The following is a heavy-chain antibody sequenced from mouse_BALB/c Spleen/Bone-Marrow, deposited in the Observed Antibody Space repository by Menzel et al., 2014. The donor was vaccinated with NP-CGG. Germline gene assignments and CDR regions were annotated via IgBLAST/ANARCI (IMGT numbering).Heavy chain of an antibody. CDR1: GYTFTSYW. CDR3: TRAYGSSYEYYFNN. J-gene: IGHJ2*01. D-gene: IGHD1-1*01. Sequence: QVQLKESGAELVRPGASVKLSCKASGYTFTSYWLNWVKQRPGQGLEWIGNIYPSDSYTNYNQKFKDQATLTVDKSSSTADMQLSSPTSEDSAVYYCTRAYGSSYEYYFNNWGQGTTLTVSS. V-gene: IGHV1-69*02. CDR2: IYPSDSYT.